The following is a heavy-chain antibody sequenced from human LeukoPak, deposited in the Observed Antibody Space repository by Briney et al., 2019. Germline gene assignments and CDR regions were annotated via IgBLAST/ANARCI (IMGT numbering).Heavy chain of an antibody. CDR3: ARGRQCDV. CDR2: IYSGGSP. D-gene: IGHD2-21*02. J-gene: IGHJ4*02. Sequence: GSLRLSCAASGLNFNTYSMNWVRQAPGKGLEWVSVIYSGGSPFYADSVKGRFTISRDNSKNTVYLQMNNLRVEDTAVYYCARGRQCDVWGQGTLVTVSS. CDR1: GLNFNTYS. V-gene: IGHV3-53*01.